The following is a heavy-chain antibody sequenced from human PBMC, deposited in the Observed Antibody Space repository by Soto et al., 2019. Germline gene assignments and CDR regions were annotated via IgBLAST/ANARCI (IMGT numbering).Heavy chain of an antibody. CDR1: GDFIRSHY. CDR3: ARGLPEGYGGNLDS. J-gene: IGHJ4*02. Sequence: QVHLQESGPGLVKPSETLSLNCTVSGDFIRSHYWTWVRQAPGKGLEWIGSIYYDVNTNYTPSLTSRVTIPVNTSNKQFFLKVSSVTTADTAVYYCARGLPEGYGGNLDSWGQGTLVTVSS. V-gene: IGHV4-59*11. D-gene: IGHD4-17*01. CDR2: IYYDVNT.